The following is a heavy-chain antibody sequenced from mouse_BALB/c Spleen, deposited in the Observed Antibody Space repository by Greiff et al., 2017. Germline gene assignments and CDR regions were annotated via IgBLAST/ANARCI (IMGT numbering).Heavy chain of an antibody. D-gene: IGHD2-1*01. CDR1: GFNIKDTY. J-gene: IGHJ3*01. CDR3: ASPLYGNYAGRGNYAY. Sequence: VQLQQSGAELVKPGASVKLSCTASGFNIKDTYMHWVKQRPEQGLEWIGRIDPANGNTKYDPKFQGKATITADTSSNTAYLQLSSLTSEDTAVYYCASPLYGNYAGRGNYAYWGQGTLVTVSA. CDR2: IDPANGNT. V-gene: IGHV14-3*02.